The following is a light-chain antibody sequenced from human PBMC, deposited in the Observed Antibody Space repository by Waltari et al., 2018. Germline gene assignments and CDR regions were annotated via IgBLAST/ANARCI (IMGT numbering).Light chain of an antibody. J-gene: IGKJ2*01. V-gene: IGKV1-5*03. CDR1: QSFANW. Sequence: DIQMTQSPSTLSASIGDRVTITCRASQSFANWLAWYQQKPGEAPKLLIQKASSLQSGVPSRFSGSESGTEFVLTIDSLQPDDFATYFCQQYNGYPYTFGQGTKLEIK. CDR3: QQYNGYPYT. CDR2: KAS.